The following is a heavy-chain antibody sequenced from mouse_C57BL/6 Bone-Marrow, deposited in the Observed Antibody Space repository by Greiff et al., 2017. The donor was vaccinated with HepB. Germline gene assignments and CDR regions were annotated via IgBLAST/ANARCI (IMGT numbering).Heavy chain of an antibody. CDR2: LNPSSGYT. V-gene: IGHV1-4*01. D-gene: IGHD2-3*01. J-gene: IGHJ4*01. Sequence: VQLQQSGAELARPGASVKMSCKASGYTFTSYTMHWVKQRPGQGLEWIGYLNPSSGYTKYNQKFKDKATLNADKSSSTAYMQLSSLTSEDSAVYYCARGGGYYVFLYAMDYWGQGTSVTVSS. CDR1: GYTFTSYT. CDR3: ARGGGYYVFLYAMDY.